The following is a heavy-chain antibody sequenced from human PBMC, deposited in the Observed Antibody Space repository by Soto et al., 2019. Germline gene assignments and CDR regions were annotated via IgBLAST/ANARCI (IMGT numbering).Heavy chain of an antibody. CDR1: GFTFDDYP. J-gene: IGHJ4*02. CDR3: VKGGNRGSGVDY. CDR2: ITRDGART. D-gene: IGHD3-10*01. V-gene: IGHV3-43*01. Sequence: VQLVESGGVVAQPGGSLRLSCAASGFTFDDYPMHWVRQVPGKGLEWVSHITRDGARTYYADSVGGRFTISRDNTKNSLYLAMSRLRTEDTAIYYCVKGGNRGSGVDYWGQGTLVTVSS.